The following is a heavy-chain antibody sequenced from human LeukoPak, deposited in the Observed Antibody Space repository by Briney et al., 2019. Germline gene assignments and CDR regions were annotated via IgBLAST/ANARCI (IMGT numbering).Heavy chain of an antibody. D-gene: IGHD2-21*01. V-gene: IGHV1-8*03. CDR1: GYTFTSYA. Sequence: GASVKVSCKASGYTFTSYAINWVRQASGQGLEWMGWMNPNSGNTGYAQKFQGRVTITRKTSISTAYMELSSLRSEDTAVYYCARAGYCGGDCYWFDYWGQGTLVTVSS. CDR3: ARAGYCGGDCYWFDY. CDR2: MNPNSGNT. J-gene: IGHJ4*02.